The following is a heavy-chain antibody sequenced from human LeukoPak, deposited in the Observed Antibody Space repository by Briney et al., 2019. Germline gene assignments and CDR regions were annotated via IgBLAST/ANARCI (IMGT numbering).Heavy chain of an antibody. D-gene: IGHD3-3*01. J-gene: IGHJ1*01. V-gene: IGHV1-24*01. CDR3: AKTLRFLGYFQH. CDR1: GYTLTELS. CDR2: FDPEDGET. Sequence: ASVKVSCKVSGYTLTELSMHWVRQAPGKGLEWMGGFDPEDGETIYAQKFQGRVTMTRDTSTSTVYMELSSLRPEDTAVYYCAKTLRFLGYFQHWGQGTLVTVSS.